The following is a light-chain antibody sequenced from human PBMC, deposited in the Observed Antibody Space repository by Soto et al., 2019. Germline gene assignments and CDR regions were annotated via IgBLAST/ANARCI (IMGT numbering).Light chain of an antibody. J-gene: IGKJ4*01. CDR1: QSISSW. Sequence: DIQMTQSPSTLSASVGDRVTITCRASQSISSWLAWYQQKPGKAPKLLIYKASSLESEVPSRFSGSVSETEFTLTISTLQPDDFATYYCQQYNSYPSFGGGTKVEIK. CDR2: KAS. V-gene: IGKV1-5*03. CDR3: QQYNSYPS.